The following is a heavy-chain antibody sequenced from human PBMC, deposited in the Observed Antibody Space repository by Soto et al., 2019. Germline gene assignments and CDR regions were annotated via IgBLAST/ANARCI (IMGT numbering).Heavy chain of an antibody. V-gene: IGHV3-64D*06. CDR3: VKDGGLRFLEWLLSLDV. Sequence: VGSLRLSCSASGFTFSSYAMHWVRQAPGKGLEYVSAIGSNGGSTYYADSVKGRFTISRDNSKNTLYLQMSSLRAEDTAVYYCVKDGGLRFLEWLLSLDVWGQGTTVTVSS. J-gene: IGHJ6*02. CDR2: IGSNGGST. CDR1: GFTFSSYA. D-gene: IGHD3-3*01.